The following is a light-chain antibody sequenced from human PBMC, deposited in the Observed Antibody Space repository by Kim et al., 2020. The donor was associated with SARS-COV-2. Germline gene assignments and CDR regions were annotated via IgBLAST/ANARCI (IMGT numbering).Light chain of an antibody. CDR3: QQGHSFPLT. J-gene: IGKJ4*01. CDR1: LNINNW. Sequence: DIQMTQSPSSVSAFVGDRVTITCRASLNINNWLAWYQQKPGRAPKLLIYDASAVQSGVPSRFSGSGSGTDFTLTITTLQPEDCATYYCQQGHSFPLTFGGGTKVDIK. V-gene: IGKV1-12*01. CDR2: DAS.